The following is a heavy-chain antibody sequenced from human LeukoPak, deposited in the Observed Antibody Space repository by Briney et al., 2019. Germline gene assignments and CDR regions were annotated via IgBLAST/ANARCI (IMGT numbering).Heavy chain of an antibody. CDR3: ARETSGYSYGPYYFDY. CDR1: GGSISGSNW. D-gene: IGHD5-18*01. V-gene: IGHV4-4*02. J-gene: IGHJ4*02. CDR2: IYHSGST. Sequence: SGTLSLTCAVSGGSISGSNWWSWVRQPPGKGLEWIGEIYHSGSTNYNPSLKSRVTISVDKSKNQFSLKLSSVTAADTAVYYCARETSGYSYGPYYFDYWGQGTLVTVSS.